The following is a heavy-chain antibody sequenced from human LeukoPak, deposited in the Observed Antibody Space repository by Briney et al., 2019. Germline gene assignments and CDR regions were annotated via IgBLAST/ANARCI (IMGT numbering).Heavy chain of an antibody. CDR3: ARTIAVTSTPVWFDP. V-gene: IGHV4-34*01. D-gene: IGHD6-19*01. CDR2: INHSGNT. Sequence: SETLSLTCAVYGGSFSDYYWSWIRQPPGKGLEWIGEINHSGNTNYNPSLKSRVTISVDTSKSQFSLMLSSVTAADTAVYYCARTIAVTSTPVWFDPWGQGTPVPVSS. J-gene: IGHJ5*02. CDR1: GGSFSDYY.